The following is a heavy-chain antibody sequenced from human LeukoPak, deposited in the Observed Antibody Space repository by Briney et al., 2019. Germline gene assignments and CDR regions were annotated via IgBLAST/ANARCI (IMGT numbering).Heavy chain of an antibody. D-gene: IGHD2-8*01. CDR3: ATGGCTNGVCYNWFDP. Sequence: ASVKVSCKASGGTFSSYAISWVRQAPGQGLEWMGGIIPIFGTANYAQKFQGRVTITTDESTSTAYMELSSLRSEDTAVYYCATGGCTNGVCYNWFDPWGQGTLVTVSS. J-gene: IGHJ5*02. V-gene: IGHV1-69*05. CDR2: IIPIFGTA. CDR1: GGTFSSYA.